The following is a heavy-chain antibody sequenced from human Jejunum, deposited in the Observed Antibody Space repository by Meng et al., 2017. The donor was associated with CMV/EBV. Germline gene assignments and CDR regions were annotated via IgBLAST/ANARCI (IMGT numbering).Heavy chain of an antibody. D-gene: IGHD1-26*01. Sequence: QIHLVQSGAEMKKPGASVKVSCKVSGNTFRSYGINWVRQAPGQGLEWMGWISGYNGNTNYAQRLQGRVTMTTDTSTSTAYMELRSLRSDDMAVYYCARVWVGATSGDYWGQGTVVTVSS. CDR1: GNTFRSYG. CDR2: ISGYNGNT. V-gene: IGHV1-18*03. J-gene: IGHJ4*02. CDR3: ARVWVGATSGDY.